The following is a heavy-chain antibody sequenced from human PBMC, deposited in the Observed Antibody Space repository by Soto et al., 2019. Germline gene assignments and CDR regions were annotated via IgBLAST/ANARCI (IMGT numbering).Heavy chain of an antibody. V-gene: IGHV4-4*07. J-gene: IGHJ6*02. Sequence: PSETLSLTCSVSGGSISTYYWSWIRQPAGKGLEWIGRIYRSGGTNFNPSLMSRVSMSVDTSKNQFSLKLSSVVAADTAVYYCARGAAAGVDYGMDVWGQGXTVTVSS. CDR2: IYRSGGT. D-gene: IGHD6-13*01. CDR3: ARGAAAGVDYGMDV. CDR1: GGSISTYY.